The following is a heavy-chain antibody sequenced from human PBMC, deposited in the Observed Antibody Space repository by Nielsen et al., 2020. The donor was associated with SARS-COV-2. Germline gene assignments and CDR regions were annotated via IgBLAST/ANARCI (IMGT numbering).Heavy chain of an antibody. CDR2: IKSKTDGGTT. CDR3: TTDGPFYRGPPHFDY. J-gene: IGHJ4*02. CDR1: GFTFSNAW. D-gene: IGHD4-11*01. Sequence: GESLKISCAASGFTFSNAWMSWVRQAPGKGLEWVGRIKSKTDGGTTDYAAPVKGRFTISRDDSKNTLYLQMNSLKTEDTAVYYCTTDGPFYRGPPHFDYWGQGTLVTVSS. V-gene: IGHV3-15*01.